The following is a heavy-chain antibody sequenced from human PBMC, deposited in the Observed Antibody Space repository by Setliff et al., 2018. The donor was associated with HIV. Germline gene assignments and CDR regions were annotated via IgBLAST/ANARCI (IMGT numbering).Heavy chain of an antibody. CDR2: IYPGDSDT. D-gene: IGHD3-10*01. V-gene: IGHV5-51*01. CDR1: GYSFTSYW. CDR3: ARHGQYGSGSYYNRPFDF. Sequence: RGESLKISCKGSGYSFTSYWIAWLRQMPGKGLEWMGIIYPGDSDTRYSPSFQGQVTISADKSTSTAYLQWSSLKASDTAMYYCARHGQYGSGSYYNRPFDFWGQGTLVTVSS. J-gene: IGHJ4*02.